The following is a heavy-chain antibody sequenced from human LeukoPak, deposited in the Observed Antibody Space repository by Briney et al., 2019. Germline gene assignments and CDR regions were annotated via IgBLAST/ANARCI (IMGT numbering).Heavy chain of an antibody. J-gene: IGHJ3*02. V-gene: IGHV3-48*03. Sequence: GSLRLSCAASGFTFSSYEMNWVRQAPGKGLEWVSYISSSGSTIYYADSVKGRFTISRDNAKNSLYLQMNSLRAEDTAVYYCAREDFDIVVVPAAMAFDIWGQGTMVTVFS. D-gene: IGHD2-2*01. CDR1: GFTFSSYE. CDR3: AREDFDIVVVPAAMAFDI. CDR2: ISSSGSTI.